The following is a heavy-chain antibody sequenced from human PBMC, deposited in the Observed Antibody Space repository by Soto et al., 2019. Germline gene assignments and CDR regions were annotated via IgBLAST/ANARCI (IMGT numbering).Heavy chain of an antibody. J-gene: IGHJ4*02. Sequence: SETLSLTCTVSGGSISSSSYYWGWIRQPPGKGLEWIGGIYYSGSTYYNPSLKSRVTISVDTSKNQFSLKLSSVTAADTAVYYCASAITMVRGVNYFDYWGQGTLVTVSS. CDR2: IYYSGST. D-gene: IGHD3-10*01. V-gene: IGHV4-39*01. CDR3: ASAITMVRGVNYFDY. CDR1: GGSISSSSYY.